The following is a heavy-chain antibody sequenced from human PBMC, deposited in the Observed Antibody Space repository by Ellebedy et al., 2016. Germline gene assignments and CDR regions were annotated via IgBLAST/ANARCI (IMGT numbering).Heavy chain of an antibody. Sequence: SETLSLTCTVSGGSISSYYWSWIRQPPGKGLEWIGYIYYSGSTNYNPSLKSRVTISVDTSKNQFSLKLSSVTAADTAVYYCARIRRDGYNSLDYWGQGTLVTVSS. J-gene: IGHJ4*02. V-gene: IGHV4-59*12. CDR2: IYYSGST. D-gene: IGHD5-24*01. CDR3: ARIRRDGYNSLDY. CDR1: GGSISSYY.